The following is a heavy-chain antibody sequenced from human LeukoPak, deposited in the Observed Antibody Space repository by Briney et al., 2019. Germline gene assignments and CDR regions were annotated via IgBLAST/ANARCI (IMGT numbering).Heavy chain of an antibody. CDR3: ARVAPYYYDSSGYYGYFDY. CDR2: IYYSGST. J-gene: IGHJ4*02. V-gene: IGHV4-59*01. D-gene: IGHD3-22*01. Sequence: PSETLSLTCTVSGGSISSYYWSWIRQPPGKGLEWIGYIYYSGSTNYNPSLKSLVTISVDTSKNQFSLKLSSVTAADTAVYYCARVAPYYYDSSGYYGYFDYWGQGTLVTVSS. CDR1: GGSISSYY.